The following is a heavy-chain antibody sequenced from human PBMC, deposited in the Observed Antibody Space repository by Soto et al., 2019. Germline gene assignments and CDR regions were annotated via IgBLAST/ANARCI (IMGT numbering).Heavy chain of an antibody. Sequence: EVPLLDSGGGLVQPGGALRLSCSASGFIFSSSAMNWVRQAPGKGLEWVSAISGSGGSIYYADSVKGRFTIPRDNSKTTLYLQMDSLRAEDTAVYYCATGGGDSLRYGMDVWGQGTTVTVSS. CDR3: ATGGGDSLRYGMDV. V-gene: IGHV3-23*01. D-gene: IGHD2-21*02. CDR2: ISGSGGSI. CDR1: GFIFSSSA. J-gene: IGHJ6*02.